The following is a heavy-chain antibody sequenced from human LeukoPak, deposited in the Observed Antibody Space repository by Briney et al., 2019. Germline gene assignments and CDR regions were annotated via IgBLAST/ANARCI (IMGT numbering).Heavy chain of an antibody. V-gene: IGHV4-59*08. J-gene: IGHJ3*02. CDR3: ARQGIDAFDI. Sequence: SETLSLTCTVSGGSISSHYWSWIRQPPGKGLEWIAYIYYTGTSNYNPSLKSRVTISVDTSKNQISLRLSSVTAADTAVYYCARQGIDAFDIWGQRTLVTVSS. CDR1: GGSISSHY. CDR2: IYYTGTS.